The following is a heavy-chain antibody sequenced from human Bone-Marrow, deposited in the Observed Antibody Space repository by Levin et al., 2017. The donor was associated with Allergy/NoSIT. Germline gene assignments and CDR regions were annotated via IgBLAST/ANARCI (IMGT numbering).Heavy chain of an antibody. Sequence: LSLTCAASGFTFRSSEMNWVRPAPGKGLEWVSYISSSGSTIYYADSVKGRFTISRDNAKNSLYLQMNSLRAEDTAVYYCARAGRYCSSTSCYKDYDGMDVWGQGTTVTVSS. V-gene: IGHV3-48*03. D-gene: IGHD2-2*02. CDR3: ARAGRYCSSTSCYKDYDGMDV. CDR2: ISSSGSTI. J-gene: IGHJ6*02. CDR1: GFTFRSSE.